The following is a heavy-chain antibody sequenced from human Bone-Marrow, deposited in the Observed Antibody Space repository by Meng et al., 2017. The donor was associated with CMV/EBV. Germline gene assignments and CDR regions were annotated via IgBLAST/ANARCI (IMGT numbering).Heavy chain of an antibody. D-gene: IGHD2-15*01. Sequence: GGSLRLSWAVLGSTFSQYGMHWVRQAPGKVLEWVASIRYDGSDKHYADSVKGRFTISRDNSKNTLYLQMNSLRPEDTAVYYCAKDSSCYCSAGSCYPGWCDHWGQGTLVAASS. V-gene: IGHV3-30*02. CDR1: GSTFSQYG. J-gene: IGHJ5*02. CDR2: IRYDGSDK. CDR3: AKDSSCYCSAGSCYPGWCDH.